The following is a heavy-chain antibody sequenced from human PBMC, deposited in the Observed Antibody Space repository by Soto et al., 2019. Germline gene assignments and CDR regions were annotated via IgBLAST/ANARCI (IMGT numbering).Heavy chain of an antibody. CDR3: VRDGSQTFRDWVDP. J-gene: IGHJ5*02. Sequence: SETLSLTWNISGASLSGFCWSWVRQAAGKGLGWVGRIYAPGTTDYNTSLRSGVMMSVDTSKKQLSRNLTAVTPADQSGFYCVRDGSQTFRDWVDPWGQGTLVPVSS. CDR1: GASLSGFC. CDR2: IYAPGTT. D-gene: IGHD2-2*03. V-gene: IGHV4-4*07.